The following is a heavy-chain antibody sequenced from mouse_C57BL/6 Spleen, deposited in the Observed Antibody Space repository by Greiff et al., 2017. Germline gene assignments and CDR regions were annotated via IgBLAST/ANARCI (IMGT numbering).Heavy chain of an antibody. Sequence: VQLQQPGAELVKPGASVKLSCKASGYTFTSYWMHWVKQRPGQGLEWIGMIHPNSGSTNYNEKFKSKATLTVDKSSSTAYMQLSSLTSEDSAVYYCAPYDGYRFAYWGQGTLVTVSA. D-gene: IGHD2-3*01. J-gene: IGHJ3*01. CDR3: APYDGYRFAY. CDR2: IHPNSGST. CDR1: GYTFTSYW. V-gene: IGHV1-64*01.